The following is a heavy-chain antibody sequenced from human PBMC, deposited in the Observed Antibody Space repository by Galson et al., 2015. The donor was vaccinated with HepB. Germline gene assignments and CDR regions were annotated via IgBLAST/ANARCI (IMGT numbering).Heavy chain of an antibody. Sequence: SLRLSCAASGFTFSNYWMSWVRQTPGKGLEWVANIKQDGSQKYYVDSVKGRFTISRDNSKNTLYLQMNSLRAEDTAVYYCARVASSRGNDYWGQGTLVTVSS. V-gene: IGHV3-7*01. CDR3: ARVASSRGNDY. CDR2: IKQDGSQK. CDR1: GFTFSNYW. D-gene: IGHD6-13*01. J-gene: IGHJ4*02.